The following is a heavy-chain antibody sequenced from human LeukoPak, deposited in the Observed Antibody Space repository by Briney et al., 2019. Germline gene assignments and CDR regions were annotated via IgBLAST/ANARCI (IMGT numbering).Heavy chain of an antibody. CDR1: GGSISSSSYH. CDR3: ATTTGGITMVRGVHDY. V-gene: IGHV4-39*01. Sequence: PSETLSLTCTVSGGSISSSSYHWGWIRQPPGKGLEWIGSIYYSGSTYYNPSLKSRVTISVDTSKNQFSLKLSSVTAADTAVYYCATTTGGITMVRGVHDYWGQGTLVTVSS. J-gene: IGHJ4*02. D-gene: IGHD3-10*01. CDR2: IYYSGST.